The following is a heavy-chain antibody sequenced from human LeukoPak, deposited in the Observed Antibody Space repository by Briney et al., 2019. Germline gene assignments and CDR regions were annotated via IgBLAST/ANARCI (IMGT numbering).Heavy chain of an antibody. CDR2: ISSSSSYI. CDR3: ARDPYSGSYGDSYYYMDV. Sequence: GGSLRLSCAASGFTFSTYNMNWVRQAPGKGLEWVSSISSSSSYIYYADAVKGRFTISRDNAKNSLYLQMNSLRAEDTAVYYCARDPYSGSYGDSYYYMDVWGKGTTVTISS. D-gene: IGHD1-26*01. CDR1: GFTFSTYN. J-gene: IGHJ6*03. V-gene: IGHV3-21*01.